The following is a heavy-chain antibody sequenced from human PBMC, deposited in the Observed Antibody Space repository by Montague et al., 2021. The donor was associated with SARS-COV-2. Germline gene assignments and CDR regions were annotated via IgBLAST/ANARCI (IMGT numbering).Heavy chain of an antibody. V-gene: IGHV6-1*01. CDR3: AREITGGYSGYEAFYFDN. CDR2: TCYRSNWYN. D-gene: IGHD5-12*01. Sequence: CAISGDSVSSNSAAWNWIRQSPSGGLEWLGRTCYRSNWYNDSAVSVKSRISINPDTSKNQFSLQLNSVTPEDTALYYCAREITGGYSGYEAFYFDNWGQGTLVTVSS. CDR1: GDSVSSNSAA. J-gene: IGHJ4*02.